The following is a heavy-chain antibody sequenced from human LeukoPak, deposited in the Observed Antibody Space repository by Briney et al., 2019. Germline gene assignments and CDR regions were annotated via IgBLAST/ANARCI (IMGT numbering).Heavy chain of an antibody. D-gene: IGHD2-2*02. J-gene: IGHJ4*02. CDR3: ARANTPFADY. V-gene: IGHV3-30*09. Sequence: GGSLRLSCAASRFTFSSYDMHWVRQAPGKGREWVAVISYDGSNKYYADSVKGRFAISRDNSKNTVYLQMNSLRVEDTAVYYCARANTPFADYWGQGTLVTVSS. CDR1: RFTFSSYD. CDR2: ISYDGSNK.